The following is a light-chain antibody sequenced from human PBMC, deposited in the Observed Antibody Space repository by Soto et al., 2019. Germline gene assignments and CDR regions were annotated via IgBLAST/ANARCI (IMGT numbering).Light chain of an antibody. V-gene: IGKV1-5*01. CDR1: QSISSW. CDR2: DTS. J-gene: IGKJ2*01. Sequence: DIQMTQSPSTLPASVGDRVTITCRASQSISSWLAWYQQKPGKAPKILIYDTSNLESGVPSRFSGSGSGTEFTLTISSLHPDDFATYYCQQYNIYSTFGQGIKLEFK. CDR3: QQYNIYST.